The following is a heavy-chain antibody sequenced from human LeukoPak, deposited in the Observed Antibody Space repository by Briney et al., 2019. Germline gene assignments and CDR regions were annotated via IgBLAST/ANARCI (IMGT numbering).Heavy chain of an antibody. CDR2: ISGSGGST. Sequence: GGSLRLSCAASGFTFSSYAMSWVRQAPGKGLEWVSGISGSGGSTYYADSVKGRFTISRDNSKNTLYLQMNSLRAEDTAVYYCAKDLSYNYGVTKDYWGQGTLVTVSS. D-gene: IGHD1-1*01. V-gene: IGHV3-23*01. CDR3: AKDLSYNYGVTKDY. J-gene: IGHJ4*02. CDR1: GFTFSSYA.